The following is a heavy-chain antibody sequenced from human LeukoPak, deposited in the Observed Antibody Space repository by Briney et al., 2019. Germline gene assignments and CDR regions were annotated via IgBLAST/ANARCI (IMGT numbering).Heavy chain of an antibody. J-gene: IGHJ4*02. D-gene: IGHD3-10*01. CDR1: GGSISGNY. Sequence: SETLSLTCTVSGGSISGNYWSWIRQPPGKGLEWIACIYSSGTTYYNPSLKSRFTISVDTSKNQFSLNLSSVTAADTAVYYCARATLRFVRGDNSPAYWGQGTLVTVSS. CDR3: ARATLRFVRGDNSPAY. V-gene: IGHV4-59*01. CDR2: IYSSGTT.